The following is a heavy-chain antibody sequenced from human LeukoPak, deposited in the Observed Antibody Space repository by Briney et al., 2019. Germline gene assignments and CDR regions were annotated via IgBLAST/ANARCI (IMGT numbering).Heavy chain of an antibody. Sequence: ASVKVSCKASGYTFTSYGISWVRQAPGQGLEWMGWISAYNGNTNYAQKFQGRVTITADESTSTAYMELSSLRSEDTAVYYCARSPQGYSDAFDIWGQGTMVTVSS. J-gene: IGHJ3*02. D-gene: IGHD6-13*01. CDR1: GYTFTSYG. CDR3: ARSPQGYSDAFDI. V-gene: IGHV1-18*01. CDR2: ISAYNGNT.